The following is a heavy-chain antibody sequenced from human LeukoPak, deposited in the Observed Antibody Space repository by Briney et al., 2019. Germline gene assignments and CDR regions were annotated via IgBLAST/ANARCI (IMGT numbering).Heavy chain of an antibody. D-gene: IGHD5-24*01. CDR1: GFTFSGNW. V-gene: IGHV3-7*01. J-gene: IGHJ4*02. Sequence: GGSLTLSCEASGFTFSGNWMSWVRQAPGKGLEWVASTNPDGSQKLYVDSVKGRFTISRDNTKGSLYLQMNSLGAEDTAMYYCAKLLGTATTYDSWGQGTRVTVSS. CDR3: AKLLGTATTYDS. CDR2: TNPDGSQK.